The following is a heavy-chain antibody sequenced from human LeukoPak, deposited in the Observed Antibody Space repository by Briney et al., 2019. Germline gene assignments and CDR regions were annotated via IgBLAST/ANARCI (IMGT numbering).Heavy chain of an antibody. D-gene: IGHD6-13*01. CDR3: ARSAAGTGYYYYMDV. CDR1: GGPISSGSYY. CDR2: IYTSGST. Sequence: SQTLSLTCTVSGGPISSGSYYWSWIRQPAGKGLEWIGRIYTSGSTNYNPSLKSRVTISVDTSKNQFSLKLSSVTAADTAVYYCARSAAGTGYYYYMDVWGKGTTVTVSS. V-gene: IGHV4-61*02. J-gene: IGHJ6*03.